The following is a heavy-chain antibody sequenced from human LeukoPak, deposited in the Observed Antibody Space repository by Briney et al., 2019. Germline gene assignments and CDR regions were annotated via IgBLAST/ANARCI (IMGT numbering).Heavy chain of an antibody. CDR2: IYYSGST. Sequence: PSETLSLTCAVSGGSISSGGYSWSWIRQPPGKGLEWIGYIYYSGSTYYNPSLKSRVTTSVDTSKNQFSLKLSSVTAADTAVYYCARGVYNYGGHNWFDPWGQGTLVTVSS. J-gene: IGHJ5*02. V-gene: IGHV4-30-4*07. D-gene: IGHD5-18*01. CDR1: GGSISSGGYS. CDR3: ARGVYNYGGHNWFDP.